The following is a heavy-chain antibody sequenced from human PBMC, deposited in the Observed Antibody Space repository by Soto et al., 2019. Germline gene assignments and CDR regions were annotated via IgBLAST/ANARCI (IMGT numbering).Heavy chain of an antibody. D-gene: IGHD3-10*01. J-gene: IGHJ4*02. V-gene: IGHV4-34*01. CDR3: ARGPLGYYGSGSYSN. Sequence: SETLSLTCAVYGGSFSGYYWSWIRQPPGKGLEWIGEINHSGSTNYNPSLKSRVTISVDTSKNQFSLKLSSVTAADTAVYYCARGPLGYYGSGSYSNWGQGTLVTVSS. CDR1: GGSFSGYY. CDR2: INHSGST.